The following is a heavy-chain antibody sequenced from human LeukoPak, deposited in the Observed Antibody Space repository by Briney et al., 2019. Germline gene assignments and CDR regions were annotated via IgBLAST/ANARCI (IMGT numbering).Heavy chain of an antibody. J-gene: IGHJ4*02. CDR3: ARETYYDSSGSQASRYFDY. V-gene: IGHV1-69*04. CDR2: IIPIFGIA. Sequence: SVKVSCKASGGTFSSYAISWVRQAPGQGLEWMGRIIPIFGIANYAQKFQGRVTITADKSTSTAYMELSSLRSEDTAVYYCARETYYDSSGSQASRYFDYWGRGTLVTVSS. CDR1: GGTFSSYA. D-gene: IGHD3-22*01.